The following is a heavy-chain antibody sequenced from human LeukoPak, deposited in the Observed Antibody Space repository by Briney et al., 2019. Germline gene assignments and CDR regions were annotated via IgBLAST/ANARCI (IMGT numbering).Heavy chain of an antibody. CDR1: GFTFSSYN. Sequence: PGGSLRLSCAASGFTFSSYNLNWVRQAPGKGLEWVSYISSSSGTMYYADSVKGRFTISRDNAKNSLYLQINSLRAEDTAVYYCASHRAITIFGVVVGYYFDYWGQGTLVTVSS. CDR3: ASHRAITIFGVVVGYYFDY. V-gene: IGHV3-48*04. CDR2: ISSSSGTM. J-gene: IGHJ4*02. D-gene: IGHD3-3*01.